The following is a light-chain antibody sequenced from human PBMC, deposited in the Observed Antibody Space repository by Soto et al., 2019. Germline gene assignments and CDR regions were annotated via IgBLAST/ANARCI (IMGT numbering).Light chain of an antibody. CDR2: GAS. CDR1: QSVSSRS. V-gene: IGKV3-20*01. Sequence: EIVLTQSPGTLSLSPGERATLSCRASQSVSSRSLAWYQQKPGQAPRLLISGASGRAADIPDRFSGSGSGTDFTLTINKLEPEDFAVYYCQQYDSSPRTFGQGTRWISN. J-gene: IGKJ1*01. CDR3: QQYDSSPRT.